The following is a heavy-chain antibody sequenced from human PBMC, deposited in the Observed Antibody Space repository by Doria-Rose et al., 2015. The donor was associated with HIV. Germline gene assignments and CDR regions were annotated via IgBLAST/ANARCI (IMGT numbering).Heavy chain of an antibody. CDR2: ILSDDES. J-gene: IGHJ4*02. Sequence: ESGPVLVKPTETLTLTCTVSGVSLSSPGLGVSWIRQPPGKALEWLAIILSDDESSYKTSLKIRLTITRGTSKSQVVLTMTDMDPVDTATYYCARIKSSRWYHKYYFDFWGQGTLVIVSA. D-gene: IGHD6-13*01. V-gene: IGHV2-26*01. CDR1: GVSLSSPGLG. CDR3: ARIKSSRWYHKYYFDF.